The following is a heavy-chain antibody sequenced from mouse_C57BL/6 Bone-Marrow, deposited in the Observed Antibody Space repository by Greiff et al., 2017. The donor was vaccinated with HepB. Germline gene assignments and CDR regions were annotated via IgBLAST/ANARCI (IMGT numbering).Heavy chain of an antibody. CDR3: ARWGGSSYWYFDV. J-gene: IGHJ1*03. D-gene: IGHD1-1*01. V-gene: IGHV1-76*01. Sequence: QVQLKQSGAELVRPGASVKLSCKASGYTFTDYYINWVKQRPGQGLEWIARIYPGSGNTYYNEKFKGKATLTAEKSSSTAYMQLSSLTSEDSAVYFCARWGGSSYWYFDVWGTGTTVTVSS. CDR1: GYTFTDYY. CDR2: IYPGSGNT.